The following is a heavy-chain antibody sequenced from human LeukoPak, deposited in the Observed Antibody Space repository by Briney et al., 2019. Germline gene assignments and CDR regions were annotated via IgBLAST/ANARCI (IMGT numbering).Heavy chain of an antibody. J-gene: IGHJ4*02. Sequence: ASVKVSCKVSGYTLTELSMHWVRQAPGKGLEWMGGFDPEDGETIYAQKFQGRVTMTEDTSTDTAYMELSSLRSEDTAVYYCATRRIITGISEVWGQGTLVTVSS. CDR2: FDPEDGET. CDR1: GYTLTELS. CDR3: ATRRIITGISEV. D-gene: IGHD1-20*01. V-gene: IGHV1-24*01.